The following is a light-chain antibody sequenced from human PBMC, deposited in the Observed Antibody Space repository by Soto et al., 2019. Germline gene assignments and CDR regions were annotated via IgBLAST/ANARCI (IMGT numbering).Light chain of an antibody. CDR3: QQLNSYPT. V-gene: IGKV1-9*01. Sequence: DIQLTQSPSFLSASVGDRVTITCRASQGISSFVAWYQQNPGKAPKLLIYGASTLQRGVPSRFSGSGSGTEFTLTISILQPEDFATYYCQQLNSYPTFGGGSRVEIK. CDR2: GAS. CDR1: QGISSF. J-gene: IGKJ4*01.